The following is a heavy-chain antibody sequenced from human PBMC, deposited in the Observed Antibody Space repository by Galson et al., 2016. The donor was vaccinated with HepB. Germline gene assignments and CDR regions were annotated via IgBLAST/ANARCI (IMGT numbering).Heavy chain of an antibody. Sequence: TLSLTCTVSGGSISSGGYYWTWIRQHPGKGLEWIGYIYYSGSTYYNSSLKSRVIISVDTSKNQFSLMLGSVTAADTGVYYCAREGGEGFDFWGQGTLVTVSS. D-gene: IGHD3-16*01. CDR1: GGSISSGGYY. CDR3: AREGGEGFDF. CDR2: IYYSGST. J-gene: IGHJ4*02. V-gene: IGHV4-31*03.